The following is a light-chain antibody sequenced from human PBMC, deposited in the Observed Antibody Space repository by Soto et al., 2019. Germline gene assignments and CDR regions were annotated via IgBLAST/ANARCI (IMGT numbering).Light chain of an antibody. J-gene: IGKJ1*01. Sequence: EIVLTQSPGTLSLSPGERATLSCRASQSVSSYLAWYPQKPGQAPRLLIYDASTMATGISARFSGSGSGTDFTLTISSLEPEDFAVYYCQQRSNWPVTFGQGTKVEVK. CDR2: DAS. V-gene: IGKV3-11*01. CDR3: QQRSNWPVT. CDR1: QSVSSY.